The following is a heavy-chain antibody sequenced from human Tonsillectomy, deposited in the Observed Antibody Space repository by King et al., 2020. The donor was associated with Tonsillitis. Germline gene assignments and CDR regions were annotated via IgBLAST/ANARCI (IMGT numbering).Heavy chain of an antibody. Sequence: VQLVESGGGLVKPGGSLRLSCAASGFSFTHAWMTWGRQAPGKGLEWVGRIKSKTDGGTTDYTTPVKGRFIISRDDSKNTLYLQMNSLKTEDTAVYYCTTAIYVTGLDYWGQGTLVTVSS. J-gene: IGHJ4*02. CDR1: GFSFTHAW. V-gene: IGHV3-15*01. CDR2: IKSKTDGGTT. CDR3: TTAIYVTGLDY. D-gene: IGHD2-21*02.